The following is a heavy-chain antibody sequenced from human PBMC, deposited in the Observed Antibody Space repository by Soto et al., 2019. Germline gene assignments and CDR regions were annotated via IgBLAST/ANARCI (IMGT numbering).Heavy chain of an antibody. D-gene: IGHD6-19*01. J-gene: IGHJ5*02. CDR1: GGSISSYY. CDR2: IYYSGST. V-gene: IGHV4-59*01. CDR3: ARGGQWLDHRGGRNWFDP. Sequence: QVQLQESGPGLVKPSETLSLTCTVSGGSISSYYWSWIRQPPGKGLAWIGYIYYSGSTNYNPSIKIRVTISGDTAKHQFSLKLSSVTAADTAVYYWARGGQWLDHRGGRNWFDPWGQGTLVTVSS.